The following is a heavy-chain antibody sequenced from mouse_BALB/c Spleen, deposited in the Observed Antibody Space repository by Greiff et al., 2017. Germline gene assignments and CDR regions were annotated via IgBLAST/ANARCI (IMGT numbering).Heavy chain of an antibody. CDR1: GYSITSGYY. Sequence: VQLKESGPGLVKPSQSLSLTCSVTGYSITSGYYWTWIRQFPGNKLEWMGYISYDGSNNYNPSLKNRISITRDTSKNQFFLKLNSVTTEDTATYYCARASYYYGPTDWGQGTSVTVSS. CDR3: ARASYYYGPTD. D-gene: IGHD1-1*01. V-gene: IGHV3-6*02. J-gene: IGHJ4*01. CDR2: ISYDGSN.